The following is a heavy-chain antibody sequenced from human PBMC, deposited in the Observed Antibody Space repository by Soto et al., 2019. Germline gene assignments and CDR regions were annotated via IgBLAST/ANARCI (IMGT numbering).Heavy chain of an antibody. Sequence: QVRLQQWGAGLLKPSETLSLTCTVYGASFTGYYWTWLRQPPGGGLEWIGEVSHSGTSKYNPSLKSRVTISLGTSKSQFSLELTSVTAADTAVYYCARYGGTAIWYFDIWGRGASVSVSS. CDR1: GASFTGYY. J-gene: IGHJ2*01. CDR2: VSHSGTS. D-gene: IGHD2-15*01. CDR3: ARYGGTAIWYFDI. V-gene: IGHV4-34*01.